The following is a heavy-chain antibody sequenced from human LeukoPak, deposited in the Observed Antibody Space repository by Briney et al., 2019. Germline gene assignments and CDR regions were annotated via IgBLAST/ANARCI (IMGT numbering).Heavy chain of an antibody. CDR3: AKNMRNLKRELLWFGELSFDY. D-gene: IGHD3-10*01. CDR2: ISGSGGST. J-gene: IGHJ4*02. Sequence: GGSLRLSCAASGFTFSSYAMSWVRQAPGKGLEWVSAISGSGGSTYYADSVKGRFTISRENSKNTLYLQMNSLRAEDTAVYYCAKNMRNLKRELLWFGELSFDYWGQGTLVTVSS. CDR1: GFTFSSYA. V-gene: IGHV3-23*01.